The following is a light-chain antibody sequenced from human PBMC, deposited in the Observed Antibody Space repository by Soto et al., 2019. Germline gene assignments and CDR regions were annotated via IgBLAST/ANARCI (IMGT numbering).Light chain of an antibody. J-gene: IGKJ4*01. CDR2: AAS. V-gene: IGKV1-39*01. CDR3: QQSYSIPLT. Sequence: DIQMTQSPSSLSASVGDRVTITCRASQSISSYLNWYQQKPGKAPKLLIYAASSLQSGVPSRFSGSGSGTDFTITISSLQPEDFATYYCQQSYSIPLTFGGGTKVEIK. CDR1: QSISSY.